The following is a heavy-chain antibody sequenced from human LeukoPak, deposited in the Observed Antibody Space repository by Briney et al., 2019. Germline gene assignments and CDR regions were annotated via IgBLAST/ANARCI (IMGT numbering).Heavy chain of an antibody. CDR3: ARGARSGWYGPDN. CDR2: ICSTSSNI. V-gene: IGHV3-21*01. J-gene: IGHJ4*02. D-gene: IGHD6-19*01. CDR1: GFTFNTYS. Sequence: GGSLGLSCAASGFTFNTYSMNWVRQAPGKGLEWVSCICSTSSNIYYADSVKGRFTISRDNAKNSLYLQMNSLRVEDTAVYYCARGARSGWYGPDNWGQGTLVTVSS.